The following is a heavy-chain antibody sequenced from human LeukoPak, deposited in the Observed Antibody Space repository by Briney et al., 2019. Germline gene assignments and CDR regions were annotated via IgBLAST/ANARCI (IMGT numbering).Heavy chain of an antibody. J-gene: IGHJ4*02. CDR1: GFTFSSYT. CDR2: ITSSSSTI. D-gene: IGHD6-19*01. V-gene: IGHV3-48*01. Sequence: SGGSLRLSCAASGFTFSSYTMNWVRQAPGKGLEWVSYITSSSSTIYYADSVKGRFTISRDNAKNSLYLQMSSLRAEDTAVYYCARDFAVAGLDYWGQGTLVTVSS. CDR3: ARDFAVAGLDY.